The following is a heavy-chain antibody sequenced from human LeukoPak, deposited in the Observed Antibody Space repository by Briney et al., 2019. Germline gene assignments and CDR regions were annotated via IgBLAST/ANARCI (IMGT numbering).Heavy chain of an antibody. CDR1: GGSFSGYY. D-gene: IGHD7-27*01. J-gene: IGHJ4*02. V-gene: IGHV4-34*01. CDR2: INHSGST. CDR3: ARVGSMRWGYFDY. Sequence: SETLSLTCAVYGGSFSGYYWSWIRQPPGKGLEWIGEINHSGSTYYNPSLKSRVTISVDTSKNQFSLKLSSVTAADTAVYYCARVGSMRWGYFDYWGQGTLVTVSS.